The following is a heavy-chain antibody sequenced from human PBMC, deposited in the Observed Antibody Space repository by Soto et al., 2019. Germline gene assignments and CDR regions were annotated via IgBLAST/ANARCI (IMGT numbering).Heavy chain of an antibody. CDR1: GGSISSSNW. CDR3: ARNDWNAHDGRYYYYGMDV. V-gene: IGHV4-4*02. J-gene: IGHJ6*02. D-gene: IGHD1-1*01. Sequence: ASETLSLPCAVSGGSISSSNWWRWVRQPPGKGLEWIGEIYHSGSTNYNPSLKSRVTISVDKSKNQFSLKLSSVTAADTAVYYCARNDWNAHDGRYYYYGMDVWGQGTTVTVSS. CDR2: IYHSGST.